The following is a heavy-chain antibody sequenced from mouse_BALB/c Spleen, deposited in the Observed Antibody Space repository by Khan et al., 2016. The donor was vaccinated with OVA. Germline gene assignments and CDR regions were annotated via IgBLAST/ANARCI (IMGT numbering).Heavy chain of an antibody. J-gene: IGHJ3*01. CDR2: IIPSNGAT. CDR1: GYTFTEYT. Sequence: EVQLQQSGPEVVKPGASVKISCKTSGYTFTEYTMHWVKQSHGKSLEWVGGIIPSNGATKYNQKLKGKATLTVDKSSSTAYMELRSLTSENSALYYCSRYGAYYRSSWFAYWGQGTLVTFSA. D-gene: IGHD2-14*01. CDR3: SRYGAYYRSSWFAY. V-gene: IGHV1-18*01.